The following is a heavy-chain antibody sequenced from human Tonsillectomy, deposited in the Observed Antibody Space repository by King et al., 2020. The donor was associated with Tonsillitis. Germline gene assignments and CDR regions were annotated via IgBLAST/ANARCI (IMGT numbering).Heavy chain of an antibody. Sequence: PLVQSGAAVPQPGASVQVSCQVSGSTLTELSMHWVRQAPGKGLEWLGGFDPEDGETIYAQKFQGRVTMTEATSTDTAYMELSSLRSEDTAVYYCATWGWLQYFYYWGQGTLVTVSS. CDR1: GSTLTELS. V-gene: IGHV1-24*01. J-gene: IGHJ4*02. CDR3: ATWGWLQYFYY. CDR2: FDPEDGET. D-gene: IGHD5-24*01.